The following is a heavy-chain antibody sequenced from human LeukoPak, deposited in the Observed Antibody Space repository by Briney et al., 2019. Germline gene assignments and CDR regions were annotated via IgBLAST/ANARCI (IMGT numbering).Heavy chain of an antibody. J-gene: IGHJ3*02. Sequence: SETLSLTCAVYGGSFSGYYWSWIRPPPGKGLEWIGEINHSGSTNYNPSLKSRVTISVDTSKNQFSLKLSSVTAADTAVYYCARGSRTGAFDIWGQGTMVTVSS. CDR1: GGSFSGYY. D-gene: IGHD1-14*01. CDR3: ARGSRTGAFDI. CDR2: INHSGST. V-gene: IGHV4-34*01.